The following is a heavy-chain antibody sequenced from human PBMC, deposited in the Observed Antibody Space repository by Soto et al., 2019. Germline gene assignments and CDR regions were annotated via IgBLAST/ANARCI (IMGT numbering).Heavy chain of an antibody. J-gene: IGHJ4*02. D-gene: IGHD6-19*01. CDR1: GYTFSDYY. CDR2: IKPSSGGT. Sequence: QEQLVQSGAEVKRPGDSVQVSCTASGYTFSDYYILWVRQAPGQGLEWVGWIKPSSGGTNYGEKFQDRVTVTSDTALSTTFLQLRSLRSDDTAVYYCATCRSQWLSSLHSWGQGTLITVSS. CDR3: ATCRSQWLSSLHS. V-gene: IGHV1-2*02.